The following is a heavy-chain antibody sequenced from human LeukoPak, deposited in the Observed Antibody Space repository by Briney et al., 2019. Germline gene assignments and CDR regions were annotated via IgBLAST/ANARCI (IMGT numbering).Heavy chain of an antibody. CDR1: GVTFSSYA. J-gene: IGHJ4*02. Sequence: HSGGSLRLSCAASGVTFSSYAMHWVRQAPGKGLEWVAVISYDGSNKYYADSVKGRFTISRDNSKNTLYLQMNSLRAEDTAVYYCATSGRIAAVYYFDYWGQGTLVTVSS. CDR2: ISYDGSNK. D-gene: IGHD6-13*01. V-gene: IGHV3-30-3*01. CDR3: ATSGRIAAVYYFDY.